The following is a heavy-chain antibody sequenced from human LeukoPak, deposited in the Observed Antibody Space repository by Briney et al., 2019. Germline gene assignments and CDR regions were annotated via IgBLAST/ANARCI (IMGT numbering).Heavy chain of an antibody. Sequence: TGGSLRLSFAASGFTFSSYAMSWVRQAPGKGLEWVSAISGSGGSTYYADSVKGRFTISRDNSKNTLYLQMNSLRAEDTAVYYCAKDVRGGYDWGSRFDYWGQGTLVTVSS. CDR1: GFTFSSYA. J-gene: IGHJ4*02. V-gene: IGHV3-23*01. CDR3: AKDVRGGYDWGSRFDY. CDR2: ISGSGGST. D-gene: IGHD5-12*01.